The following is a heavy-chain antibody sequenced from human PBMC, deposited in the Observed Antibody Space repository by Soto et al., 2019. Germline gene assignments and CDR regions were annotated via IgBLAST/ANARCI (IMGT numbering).Heavy chain of an antibody. CDR1: GYTYTSYD. J-gene: IGHJ4*02. V-gene: IGHV1-8*01. CDR3: ARARRIAARPGLGY. Sequence: GASVKVSCEASGYTYTSYDMNWVRQATGQGLEWMGWMNPNSGNTGYAQKFQGRVTMTRNTSISTAYMELSSLRSEDTAVYYCARARRIAARPGLGYWGQGTLVTVSS. CDR2: MNPNSGNT. D-gene: IGHD6-6*01.